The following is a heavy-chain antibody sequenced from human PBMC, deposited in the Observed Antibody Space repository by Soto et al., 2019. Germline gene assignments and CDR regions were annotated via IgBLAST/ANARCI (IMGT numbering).Heavy chain of an antibody. D-gene: IGHD2-2*01. CDR2: IYYSGST. CDR1: GGSISSSSYY. J-gene: IGHJ5*02. Sequence: SETLSLTCTVSGGSISSSSYYWGWIRQPPGKGLEWIGSIYYSGSTYYNPSLKSRVTISVDTSRNQFSLKLSSVTAADTAVYSCARHAAVVVVPPIGPWGQGTLVTVSS. V-gene: IGHV4-39*01. CDR3: ARHAAVVVVPPIGP.